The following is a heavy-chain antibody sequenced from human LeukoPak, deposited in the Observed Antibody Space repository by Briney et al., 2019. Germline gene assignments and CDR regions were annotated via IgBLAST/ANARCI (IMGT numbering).Heavy chain of an antibody. V-gene: IGHV1-8*03. CDR1: GYTFTSYD. J-gene: IGHJ4*02. Sequence: GASVKVSCTASGYTFTSYDINWVRQATGQGLEWMGWMNPNSGNTGYAQKFQGRVTITRNTSISTAYMELSSLRSEDTAVYYCARVQDDYVWGSYRFDYWGQGTLVTVSS. CDR2: MNPNSGNT. D-gene: IGHD3-16*02. CDR3: ARVQDDYVWGSYRFDY.